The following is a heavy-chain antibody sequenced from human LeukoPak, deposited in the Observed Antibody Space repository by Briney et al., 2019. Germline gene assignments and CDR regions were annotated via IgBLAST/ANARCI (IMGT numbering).Heavy chain of an antibody. CDR1: GRSIIGYH. V-gene: IGHV4-34*01. CDR2: INHSGSA. J-gene: IGHJ4*02. D-gene: IGHD4-11*01. CDR3: ARDPTTVVSVPYYFDD. Sequence: SETLSLTCGLFGRSIIGYHWNWIRQSPGKGLGWIGEINHSGSANYNPSFKSRVTISLDTSKNQFSLELRSVTAADTAVYYCARDPTTVVSVPYYFDDWGQGTLVTVSS.